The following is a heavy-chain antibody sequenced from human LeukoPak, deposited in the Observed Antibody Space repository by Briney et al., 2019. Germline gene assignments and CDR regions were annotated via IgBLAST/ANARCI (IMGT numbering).Heavy chain of an antibody. D-gene: IGHD1-26*01. CDR2: VHASVTT. CDR3: TRGGVPGAGNWFDP. CDR1: GGSISNYY. J-gene: IGHJ5*02. Sequence: SETLSLTCSVPGGSISNYYWNWIRQPAGKGLEWIGRVHASVTTKYNPSLNSRVTMSLDTSRNQFSLKLSSVTAADTAVYYCTRGGVPGAGNWFDPWSQGTLVTVSS. V-gene: IGHV4-4*07.